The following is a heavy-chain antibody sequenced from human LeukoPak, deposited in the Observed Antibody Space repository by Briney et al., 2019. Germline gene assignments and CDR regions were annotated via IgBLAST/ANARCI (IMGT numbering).Heavy chain of an antibody. Sequence: SETLSLTCTVSGGSISSSSYYWGWIRQPPGKGLEWIGSIYYSGSTYYNPSLKSRVTISVDTSKNQFSLKLSSVTAADTAVYYCARDGSPFGGVHWGQGTLVTVSS. CDR1: GGSISSSSYY. V-gene: IGHV4-39*07. CDR2: IYYSGST. D-gene: IGHD3-16*01. CDR3: ARDGSPFGGVH. J-gene: IGHJ4*02.